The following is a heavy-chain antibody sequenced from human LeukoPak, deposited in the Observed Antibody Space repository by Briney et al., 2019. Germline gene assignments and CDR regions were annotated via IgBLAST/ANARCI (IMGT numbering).Heavy chain of an antibody. CDR1: GFTFSSYA. D-gene: IGHD6-13*01. Sequence: GGSLRLSCAASGFTFSSYAMSWVRQAPGKGLEWVSAISGSGGSTYYADSVKGRFTISRDNSKNTLYLQMNSLRAEDTAVYYCAKDPSGGQQLVPLGDYWGQGTLVTVSS. V-gene: IGHV3-23*01. CDR2: ISGSGGST. J-gene: IGHJ4*02. CDR3: AKDPSGGQQLVPLGDY.